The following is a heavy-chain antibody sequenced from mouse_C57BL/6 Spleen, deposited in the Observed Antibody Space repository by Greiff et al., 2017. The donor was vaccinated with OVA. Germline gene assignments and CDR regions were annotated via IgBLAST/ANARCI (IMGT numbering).Heavy chain of an antibody. CDR2: ISSGSSTI. CDR1: GFTFSDYG. CDR3: ARQLRRAMDY. V-gene: IGHV5-17*01. D-gene: IGHD3-3*01. J-gene: IGHJ4*01. Sequence: EVQGVESGGGLVKPGGSLKLSCAASGFTFSDYGMHWVRQAPEKGLEWVAYISSGSSTIYSADTVKGRFTISRDNAKNNLFLQMSSLRSEDRAMYYCARQLRRAMDYWGQGTSVTVSS.